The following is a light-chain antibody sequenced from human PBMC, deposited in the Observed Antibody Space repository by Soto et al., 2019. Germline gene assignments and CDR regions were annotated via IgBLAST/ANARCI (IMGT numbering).Light chain of an antibody. CDR1: SSDVGAYNY. V-gene: IGLV2-8*01. CDR3: TSYAGSNIWV. Sequence: QSALTQPPSASGSPGPSVTISCTGTSSDVGAYNYVSWYQQYPGKAPKLMIYEVTKRPSGVPDRFSGSKSGKTASLTVSGLQPEDEADYYCTSYAGSNIWVFGGGTKVTVL. CDR2: EVT. J-gene: IGLJ3*02.